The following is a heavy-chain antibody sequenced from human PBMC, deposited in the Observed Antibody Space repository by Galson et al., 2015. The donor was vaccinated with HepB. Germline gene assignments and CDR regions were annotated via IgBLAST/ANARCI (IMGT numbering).Heavy chain of an antibody. Sequence: SVKVSCKASGGTFSSYAISWVRQAPGQGLEWMGGIIPIFGTANYAQKFQGRVTITADESTSTAYMELSSLRSEDTAVYYCASSSGYCSSTSCLGFDYWGQGTLVTVSS. J-gene: IGHJ4*02. CDR1: GGTFSSYA. CDR3: ASSSGYCSSTSCLGFDY. D-gene: IGHD2-2*01. CDR2: IIPIFGTA. V-gene: IGHV1-69*13.